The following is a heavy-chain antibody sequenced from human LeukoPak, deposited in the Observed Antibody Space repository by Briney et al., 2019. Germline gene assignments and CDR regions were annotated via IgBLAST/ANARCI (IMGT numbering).Heavy chain of an antibody. J-gene: IGHJ4*02. D-gene: IGHD3-10*01. CDR3: ASYGSGSYYKQFDY. CDR1: GGFISSYY. CDR2: IYYSGST. V-gene: IGHV4-59*08. Sequence: SETLYLTCTVSGGFISSYYWSWIRQPPGKGLEWIGYIYYSGSTNYNPSLKSRVTISVDTSKNQFSLKLSSVTAADTAVYYCASYGSGSYYKQFDYWGQGTLVTVSS.